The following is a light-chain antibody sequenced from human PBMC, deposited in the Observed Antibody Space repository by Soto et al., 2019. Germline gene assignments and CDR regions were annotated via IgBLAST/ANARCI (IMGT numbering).Light chain of an antibody. CDR2: GAS. V-gene: IGKV3-15*01. J-gene: IGKJ1*01. Sequence: EIVLTQSPRSLSLSPRERATLSCRASQSVSSNHLAWYQQKPGQSPRLLISGASTREAGIPGRFSGSGSGTEFTLIISSLQSDDFAIYYCQQYNNWPPWTFGQGTKVDIK. CDR1: QSVSSN. CDR3: QQYNNWPPWT.